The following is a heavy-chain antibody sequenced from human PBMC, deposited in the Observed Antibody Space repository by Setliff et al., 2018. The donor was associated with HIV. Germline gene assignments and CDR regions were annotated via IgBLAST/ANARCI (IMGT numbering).Heavy chain of an antibody. D-gene: IGHD1-1*01. CDR3: ATGEMATTRGWYFDS. CDR1: GDTFNSHA. J-gene: IGHJ4*02. Sequence: SVKVSCKASGDTFNSHAISWVRQAPGQGLEWMGGIIPIFGTANYAQKFQGRVTITADESTSTAYMELSSLRSEDTAVYYCATGEMATTRGWYFDSWGQGTLVTVSS. CDR2: IIPIFGTA. V-gene: IGHV1-69*13.